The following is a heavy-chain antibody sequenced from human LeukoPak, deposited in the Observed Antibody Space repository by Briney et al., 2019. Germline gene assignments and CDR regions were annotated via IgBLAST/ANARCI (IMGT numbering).Heavy chain of an antibody. CDR2: IDPNSGGT. V-gene: IGHV1-2*02. CDR3: ARGGGGLQH. CDR1: GYSFTAYF. Sequence: GASVKVSCKTSGYSFTAYFMHWVRLAPGQGLEWMGWIDPNSGGTNYAQKFQGRVTMTRDTSISTAYMELSSLMSDDTAIYYCARGGGGLQHWGQGILVTVSS. D-gene: IGHD2-15*01. J-gene: IGHJ1*01.